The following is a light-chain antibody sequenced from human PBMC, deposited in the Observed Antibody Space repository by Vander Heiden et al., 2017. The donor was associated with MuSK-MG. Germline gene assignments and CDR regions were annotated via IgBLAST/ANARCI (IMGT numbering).Light chain of an antibody. CDR2: VAS. Sequence: AIRLTQSPSSFSASTGDRVTITCRASQGISTYLAWYKQKPGKAPKLLIYVASTLQSGVPSRFSGSGSGTDFTLTISCLQSEDFATYYCQQDYSYPYTFGQGTKLEIK. V-gene: IGKV1-8*01. CDR3: QQDYSYPYT. CDR1: QGISTY. J-gene: IGKJ2*01.